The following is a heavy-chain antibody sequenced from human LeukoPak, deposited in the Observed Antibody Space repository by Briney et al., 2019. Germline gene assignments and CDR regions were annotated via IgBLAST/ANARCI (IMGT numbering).Heavy chain of an antibody. J-gene: IGHJ4*02. CDR2: ISSSSSYI. CDR1: RFTFSSYS. V-gene: IGHV3-21*01. Sequence: PGGSLRLSCAASRFTFSSYSMNWVRQAPGKGLEWVSSISSSSSYIHYADSVKGRFTISRDNAKNTLYLQMNSLRAEDTAVYYCARDPHSGGSWGSPVFDYWGQGTLVTVSS. D-gene: IGHD2-15*01. CDR3: ARDPHSGGSWGSPVFDY.